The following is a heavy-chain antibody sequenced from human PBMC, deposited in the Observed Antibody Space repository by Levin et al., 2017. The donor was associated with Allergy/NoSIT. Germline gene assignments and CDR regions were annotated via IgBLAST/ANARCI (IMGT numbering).Heavy chain of an antibody. J-gene: IGHJ3*02. D-gene: IGHD3-10*01. Sequence: SCAASGLTFNNFWMTWVRQAPGKGLEWVANIKGDGSEKFYVDSVKGRFTISRDNSKNSLYLQMNSLRAEDTAVYYCARDQNYYGSGTYYRVAFDIWGQGTKVTVSS. CDR3: ARDQNYYGSGTYYRVAFDI. V-gene: IGHV3-7*04. CDR2: IKGDGSEK. CDR1: GLTFNNFW.